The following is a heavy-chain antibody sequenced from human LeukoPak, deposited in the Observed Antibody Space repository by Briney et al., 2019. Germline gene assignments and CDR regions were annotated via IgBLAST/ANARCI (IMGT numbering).Heavy chain of an antibody. CDR1: GFSFHNFA. CDR2: VGSSGGMT. J-gene: IGHJ4*02. D-gene: IGHD6-19*01. CDR3: AKDLQSVYSSGWLHHYFDS. V-gene: IGHV3-23*01. Sequence: GGSLRLSCAASGFSFHNFAMNWVRQAPGKGLEWVATVGSSGGMTNYADSVKGRFTISRDNSNYTLYLQMSSLRVEDTAVYSCAKDLQSVYSSGWLHHYFDSWGPGTLVIVSS.